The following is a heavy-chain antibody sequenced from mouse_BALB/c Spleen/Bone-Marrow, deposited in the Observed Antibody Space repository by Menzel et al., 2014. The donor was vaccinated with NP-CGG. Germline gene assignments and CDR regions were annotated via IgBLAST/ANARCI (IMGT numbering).Heavy chain of an antibody. J-gene: IGHJ4*01. CDR1: GYTFTNYW. CDR3: ARRLRGYYAMDY. D-gene: IGHD1-3*01. V-gene: IGHV1S22*01. CDR2: VYPGRGSI. Sequence: LQESGSELVRPGASVKLSCKASGYTFTNYWIHWVKQRPGQGLEWIGNVYPGRGSINSAEKFKTKATLTVDTSSSTAYMHLNSLTSEGSAVYYCARRLRGYYAMDYWCQGTSVTVSS.